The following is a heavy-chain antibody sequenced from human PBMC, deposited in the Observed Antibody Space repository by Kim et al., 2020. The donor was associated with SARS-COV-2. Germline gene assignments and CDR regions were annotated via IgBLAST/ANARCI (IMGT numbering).Heavy chain of an antibody. V-gene: IGHV1-69*01. J-gene: IGHJ3*02. Sequence: NYARKFQGRGRIAADESIKTVYMELSSLTYEDTAVYFCARAWEPRGNAFDIWGQGTMVTVSS. CDR3: ARAWEPRGNAFDI. D-gene: IGHD1-26*01.